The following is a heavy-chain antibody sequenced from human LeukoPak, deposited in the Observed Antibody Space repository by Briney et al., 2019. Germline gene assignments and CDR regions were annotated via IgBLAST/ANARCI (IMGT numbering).Heavy chain of an antibody. CDR1: GGSISSSSYY. J-gene: IGHJ4*02. CDR3: ARGERRDGYNRGYFDY. D-gene: IGHD5-24*01. CDR2: IYYSGST. Sequence: SETLSLTCTVSGGSISSSSYYWGWIRQPPGKGLEWIGSIYYSGSTYYNPSLKSRVTISVDTSKNQFSLKLSSVTAADTAVYYCARGERRDGYNRGYFDYWGQGTLVTVSS. V-gene: IGHV4-39*07.